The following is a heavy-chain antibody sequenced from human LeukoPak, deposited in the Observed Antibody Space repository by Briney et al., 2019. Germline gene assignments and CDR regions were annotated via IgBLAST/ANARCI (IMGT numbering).Heavy chain of an antibody. CDR2: ISYDGSNK. CDR1: GFTFSSYG. D-gene: IGHD3-22*01. J-gene: IGHJ4*02. Sequence: GGSLRLSCAASGFTFSSYGMRWVRQAPGKGLEWVAVISYDGSNKYYADSVKGRFTISRDNSKNTLYLQMNSLRAEDTAVYYCAKDGVGYYYDSSGYYLGYWGQGTLVTVSS. CDR3: AKDGVGYYYDSSGYYLGY. V-gene: IGHV3-30*18.